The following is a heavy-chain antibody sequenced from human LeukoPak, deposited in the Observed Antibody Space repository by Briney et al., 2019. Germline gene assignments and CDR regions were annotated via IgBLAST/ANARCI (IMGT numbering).Heavy chain of an antibody. CDR3: ANLLVSSPNYYYYGMDV. CDR2: ISYDGSNK. V-gene: IGHV3-30*04. CDR1: GFTFSSYA. D-gene: IGHD3-9*01. Sequence: GGSLRLSCAASGFTFSSYALHWVRQAPGKGLEWVAVISYDGSNKYYADSVKGRFTISRDNSKNTLYLQMNSLRAEDTAVYYCANLLVSSPNYYYYGMDVWGQGTTVTVSS. J-gene: IGHJ6*02.